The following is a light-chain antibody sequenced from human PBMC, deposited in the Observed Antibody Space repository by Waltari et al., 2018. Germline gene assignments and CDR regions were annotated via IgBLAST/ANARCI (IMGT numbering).Light chain of an antibody. CDR2: DVT. CDR3: TSYTSSTTTPYV. CDR1: SRDVGRYAY. V-gene: IGLV2-14*03. J-gene: IGLJ1*01. Sequence: QSALTQPASVSGTPGQSITISCTGTSRDVGRYAYVSWSQQPPGRAPKLLIHDVTDRASGVADRFSGSKSGNTASLTISGLQTEDEADYYCTSYTSSTTTPYVFGTGTQVTV.